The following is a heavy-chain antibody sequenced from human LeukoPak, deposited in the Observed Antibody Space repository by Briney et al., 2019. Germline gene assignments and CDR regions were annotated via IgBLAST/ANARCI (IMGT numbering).Heavy chain of an antibody. J-gene: IGHJ3*02. CDR2: ISYDGSNK. V-gene: IGHV3-30*04. CDR1: GFTFSSYA. CDR3: ARERGYSYSSDAFDI. D-gene: IGHD5-18*01. Sequence: PGRSLRLSCAASGFTFSSYAMHWVRQAPGKGLEWVAVISYDGSNKYYADSVKGRFTISRDNSKNTLYLQMNCLRAEDTAVYYCARERGYSYSSDAFDIWGQGTMVTVSS.